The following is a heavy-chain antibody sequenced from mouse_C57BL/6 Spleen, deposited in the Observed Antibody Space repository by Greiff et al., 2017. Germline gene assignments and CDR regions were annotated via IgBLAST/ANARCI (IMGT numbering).Heavy chain of an antibody. V-gene: IGHV1-82*01. Sequence: VQLMQSGPELVKPGASVKISCTASGYAFSSSWMNWVKQRPGQGLEWIGRIYPGDGDTNYTRKFKGKATLTADTSSSTAYMQLSSLTSEDSAVYFCVSGYFDDWGKGTTLTVSS. CDR1: GYAFSSSW. CDR2: IYPGDGDT. J-gene: IGHJ2*01. CDR3: VSGYFDD.